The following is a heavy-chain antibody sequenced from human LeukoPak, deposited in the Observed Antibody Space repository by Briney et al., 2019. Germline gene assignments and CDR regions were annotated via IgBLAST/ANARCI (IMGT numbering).Heavy chain of an antibody. J-gene: IGHJ3*02. D-gene: IGHD3-10*01. CDR2: INPNSGGT. CDR1: GYTFTGYY. V-gene: IGHV1-2*02. CDR3: ARGRIVRGVTGRAFDI. Sequence: ASVKVSCKASGYTFTGYYMHWVRQAPGQGLEWMGWINPNSGGTNYAQKFQGRVTMTRDTSISTAYMELSSLRSEDTAVYYCARGRIVRGVTGRAFDIWGQGTMVTVSS.